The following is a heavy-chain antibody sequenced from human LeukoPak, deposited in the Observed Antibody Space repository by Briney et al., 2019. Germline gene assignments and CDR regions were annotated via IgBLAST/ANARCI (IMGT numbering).Heavy chain of an antibody. Sequence: GGSLRLSCAASGFTFSEYGMHWVRQAPGKGLEWLAFLRYDGSNKSYADSVKGRFTISRDNSKKTLYLQMNSLRAEDTAVYYCARAPYDILTGYYSDYWGQGTLVTVSS. D-gene: IGHD3-9*01. CDR1: GFTFSEYG. CDR2: LRYDGSNK. CDR3: ARAPYDILTGYYSDY. V-gene: IGHV3-30*02. J-gene: IGHJ4*02.